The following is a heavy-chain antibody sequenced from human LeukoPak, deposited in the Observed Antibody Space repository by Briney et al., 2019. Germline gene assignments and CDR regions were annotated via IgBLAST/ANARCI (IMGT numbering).Heavy chain of an antibody. CDR2: ISSSSSYI. D-gene: IGHD3-22*01. V-gene: IGHV3-21*01. CDR1: GFTFSSYS. J-gene: IGHJ4*02. Sequence: GSRRLSCAASGFTFSSYSMNWVRQAPGKGLEWVSSISSSSSYIYYADSVKGRFTISRDNAKNSLYLQMNSLRAEDTAVYYCARGSGVVVITYFDYWGQGTLVSVSS. CDR3: ARGSGVVVITYFDY.